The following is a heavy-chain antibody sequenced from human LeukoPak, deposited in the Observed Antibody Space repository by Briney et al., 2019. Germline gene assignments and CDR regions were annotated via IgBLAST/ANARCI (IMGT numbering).Heavy chain of an antibody. V-gene: IGHV3-11*01. CDR1: GFTFSDYY. D-gene: IGHD4-23*01. CDR2: ISTRDNTI. CDR3: ARGARWAYYFDY. Sequence: GGSLRLSCTASGFTFSDYYMSWIRQTSGKGLEWLSYISTRDNTIQYADSVKGRFTISRDNANNSLFLQMNNLRAEDSAIYYCARGARWAYYFDYWGQGSLVTVSS. J-gene: IGHJ4*02.